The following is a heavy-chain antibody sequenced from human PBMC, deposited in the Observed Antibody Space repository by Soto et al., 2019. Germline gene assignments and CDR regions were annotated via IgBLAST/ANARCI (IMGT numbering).Heavy chain of an antibody. Sequence: ASVKVSCKASGYTFTSYGISWVRQAPGQGLEWMGWISAYNGNTNYAQKLQGRVTMTTDTSTSTAYMELRSLRSDDTAVYYSARDCFPYGDDGGGGFDYWGQGTLVTVSS. CDR1: GYTFTSYG. D-gene: IGHD4-17*01. V-gene: IGHV1-18*01. CDR2: ISAYNGNT. J-gene: IGHJ4*02. CDR3: ARDCFPYGDDGGGGFDY.